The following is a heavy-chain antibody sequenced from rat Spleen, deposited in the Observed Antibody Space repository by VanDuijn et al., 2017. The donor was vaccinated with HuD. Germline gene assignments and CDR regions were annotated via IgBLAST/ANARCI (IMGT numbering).Heavy chain of an antibody. Sequence: EVQLVESGGGLVQPGRSLKLSCAASGFSFSNYDMAWVRQAPTKGLEWVASISYDGSATYYRDSVKGRFTLSRDNAKSTLYLQMNSLRSEDTATYYCTRAAIPLEFAYWGQGTLVTVSS. D-gene: IGHD1-2*01. CDR2: ISYDGSAT. V-gene: IGHV5-20*01. CDR3: TRAAIPLEFAY. CDR1: GFSFSNYD. J-gene: IGHJ3*01.